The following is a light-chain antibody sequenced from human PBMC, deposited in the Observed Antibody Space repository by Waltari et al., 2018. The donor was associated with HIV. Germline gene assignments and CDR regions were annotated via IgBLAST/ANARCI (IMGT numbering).Light chain of an antibody. CDR2: GAS. J-gene: IGKJ2*02. CDR3: QHFDTSPPGT. CDR1: QSVGSTY. Sequence: EVVLTQSPGTLSLSPGERATLSCRASQSVGSTYLAWYQQKPGQAPRLLIHGASSMATGIPDRFSGSGSGTDVILTISRLEPEDFAMYYCQHFDTSPPGTFGQGTKLQIK. V-gene: IGKV3-20*01.